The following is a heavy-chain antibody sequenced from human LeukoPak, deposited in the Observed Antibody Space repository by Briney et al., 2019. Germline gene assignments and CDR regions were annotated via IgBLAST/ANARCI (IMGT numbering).Heavy chain of an antibody. CDR2: TYYRSKWFS. CDR1: GDSVSSNSAA. V-gene: IGHV6-1*01. D-gene: IGHD3-10*01. J-gene: IGHJ4*02. Sequence: SQTLSLTCAISGDSVSSNSAAWNWIRQSPSRGLEWLGRTYYRSKWFSYYAASVRSRITINPDTSKNQFSLQLKSVTPEDTAVYYCARMVGLVSDYWGQETRVTVFS. CDR3: ARMVGLVSDY.